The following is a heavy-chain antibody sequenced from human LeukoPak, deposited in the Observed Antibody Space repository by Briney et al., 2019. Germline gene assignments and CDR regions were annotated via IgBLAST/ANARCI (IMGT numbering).Heavy chain of an antibody. V-gene: IGHV1-69*05. CDR1: GGTFSSYA. D-gene: IGHD2-15*01. J-gene: IGHJ4*02. Sequence: SVKVSCKASGGTFSSYAISWVRQAPGQGLEWMGRIIPIFGTASYAQKFQGRVTITTDESTSTAYMELSSLRSEDTAVYYCARDKRARGYCSGGSCYLSYFDYWGQGTLVTVSS. CDR3: ARDKRARGYCSGGSCYLSYFDY. CDR2: IIPIFGTA.